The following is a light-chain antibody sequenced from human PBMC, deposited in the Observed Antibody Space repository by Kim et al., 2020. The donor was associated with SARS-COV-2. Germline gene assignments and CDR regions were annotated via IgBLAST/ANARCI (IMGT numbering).Light chain of an antibody. J-gene: IGKJ1*01. Sequence: ASVGDRVTITCRASQGISNYLAWYQQKPGKVPKLLIYGASSLQSGVPARFSGSGSGTDFSLTISSLQPEDFATYYCQKYDSSPWTFGQGTKVDIK. CDR1: QGISNY. CDR2: GAS. V-gene: IGKV1-27*01. CDR3: QKYDSSPWT.